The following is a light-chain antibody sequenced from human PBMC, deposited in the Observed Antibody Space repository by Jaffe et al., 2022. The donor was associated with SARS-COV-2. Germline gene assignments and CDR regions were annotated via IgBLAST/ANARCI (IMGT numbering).Light chain of an antibody. CDR2: KDS. Sequence: SYELTQPSSVSVSPGQTAKITCSGDVLAKKICSVGQAPVVVIFKDSEWPSGIPERFSGSTSGTTVTLTINGARVADEADYFCYFAADNRGGVFGGGTKLTVL. J-gene: IGLJ3*02. V-gene: IGLV3-27*01. CDR1: VLAKKI. CDR3: YFAADNRGGV.